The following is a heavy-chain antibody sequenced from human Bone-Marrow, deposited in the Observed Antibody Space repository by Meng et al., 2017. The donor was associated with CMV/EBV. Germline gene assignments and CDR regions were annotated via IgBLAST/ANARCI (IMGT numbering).Heavy chain of an antibody. CDR3: TTIYYCSGGSCYSY. V-gene: IGHV3-15*07. D-gene: IGHD2-15*01. Sequence: GFTFRNAWMNWVRQAPGKGLEWVGRIKSKTDGGTTDYAAPVKGRFTISRDDSKNTLYLQMNSLKTEDTAVYYCTTIYYCSGGSCYSYWGQGTLVTVSS. CDR2: IKSKTDGGTT. J-gene: IGHJ4*02. CDR1: GFTFRNAW.